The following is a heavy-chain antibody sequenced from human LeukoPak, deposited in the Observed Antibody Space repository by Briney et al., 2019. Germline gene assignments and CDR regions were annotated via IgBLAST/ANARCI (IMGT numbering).Heavy chain of an antibody. V-gene: IGHV3-66*01. D-gene: IGHD3-9*01. Sequence: PGRSLRLSCTASGFTFGDYAMSWVRQAPGKGLEWVSVIYSGGSTYYADSVKGRFTISRDNSKNTLYLQLNSLRAEDTAVYYCARVSVLRYFDWLFLFDYWGQGTLVTVSS. J-gene: IGHJ4*02. CDR2: IYSGGST. CDR1: GFTFGDYA. CDR3: ARVSVLRYFDWLFLFDY.